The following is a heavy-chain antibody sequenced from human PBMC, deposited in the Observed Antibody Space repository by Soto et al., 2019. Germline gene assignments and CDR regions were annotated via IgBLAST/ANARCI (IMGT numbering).Heavy chain of an antibody. CDR2: INHSGST. CDR3: ASVGDYDFWSGYYTKYYYYGMDV. CDR1: GGSFRGYY. J-gene: IGHJ6*02. D-gene: IGHD3-3*01. V-gene: IGHV4-34*01. Sequence: SETLSLTCAVYGGSFRGYYWSWIRQPPGKGLEWIGEINHSGSTNYNPSLKSRVTISVDTSKNQFSLKLSSVTAADTAVYYCASVGDYDFWSGYYTKYYYYGMDVWGQGTTVTVSS.